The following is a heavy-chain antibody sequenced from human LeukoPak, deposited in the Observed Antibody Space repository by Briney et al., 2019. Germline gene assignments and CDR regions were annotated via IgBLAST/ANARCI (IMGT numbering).Heavy chain of an antibody. V-gene: IGHV1-2*02. J-gene: IGHJ4*02. D-gene: IGHD6-6*01. CDR1: GYTFTGYY. CDR2: INPNSGGT. CDR3: ARDSIAARPGFDY. Sequence: ASVKVSCKASGYTFTGYYMHWVRQAPGQGVEWMGWINPNSGGTNYAQKFQGRVTMTRDTSISTAYMELSRLRSDDTAVYYCARDSIAARPGFDYWGQGTLVTVSS.